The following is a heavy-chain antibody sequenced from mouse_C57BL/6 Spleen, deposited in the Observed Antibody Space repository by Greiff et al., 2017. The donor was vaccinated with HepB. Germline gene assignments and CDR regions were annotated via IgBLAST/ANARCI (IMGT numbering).Heavy chain of an antibody. D-gene: IGHD2-4*01. V-gene: IGHV5-6*02. CDR2: ISSGGSYT. CDR1: GFTFSSYG. Sequence: DVKLQESGGDLVKPGGSLKLSCAASGFTFSSYGMSWVRQTPDKRLEWVATISSGGSYTYYPDSVKGRFTISRDNAKNTLYLQMSSLKSEDTAMYYCARQVYDYPPWFAYWGQGTLVTVSA. J-gene: IGHJ3*01. CDR3: ARQVYDYPPWFAY.